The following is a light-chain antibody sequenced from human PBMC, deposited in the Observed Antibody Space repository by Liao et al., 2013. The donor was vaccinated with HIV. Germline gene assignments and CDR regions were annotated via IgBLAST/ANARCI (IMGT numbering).Light chain of an antibody. V-gene: IGLV3-25*03. Sequence: SYELTQPPSVSVAPGQTARITCGGDNIGDKSVHWYQQKPAQAPVLVIFKDSERPSGIPERFSGSSSGTKVTLTISGVLAEDEADYYCQSALGVFGGGTKLTVL. CDR2: KDS. CDR1: NIGDKS. J-gene: IGLJ3*02. CDR3: QSALGV.